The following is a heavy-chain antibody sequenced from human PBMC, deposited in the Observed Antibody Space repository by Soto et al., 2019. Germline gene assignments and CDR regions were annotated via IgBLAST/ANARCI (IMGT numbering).Heavy chain of an antibody. D-gene: IGHD6-6*01. CDR3: ARGRDGDY. J-gene: IGHJ4*02. V-gene: IGHV1-18*01. CDR1: GYTFTSYG. Sequence: QVHLVQSGAEVKKPGASVKVSCKCSGYTFTSYGITWVRQAPGQGLEWMGWISAHNDNTDYAQKRQGRVTVTRDTSTSTAYMELRSLRSDDTAVYYCARGRDGDYWGQGAVVTVSS. CDR2: ISAHNDNT.